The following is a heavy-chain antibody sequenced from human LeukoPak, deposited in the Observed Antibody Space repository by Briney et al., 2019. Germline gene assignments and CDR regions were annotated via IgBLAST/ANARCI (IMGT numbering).Heavy chain of an antibody. CDR2: ISSSGSTV. D-gene: IGHD6-19*01. Sequence: PGGSLRLSCAASGFTFSSYAMSWVRQAPGKGLEWVSDISSSGSTVYYADSVKGRFTTSGDNAKNFLYLQMHSLRAEDTAVYYCSLLAVASPQDYWGQGTLVTVSS. CDR3: SLLAVASPQDY. J-gene: IGHJ4*02. CDR1: GFTFSSYA. V-gene: IGHV3-48*01.